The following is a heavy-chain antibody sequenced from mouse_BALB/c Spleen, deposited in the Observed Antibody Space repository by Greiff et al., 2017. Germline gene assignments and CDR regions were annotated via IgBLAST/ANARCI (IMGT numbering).Heavy chain of an antibody. V-gene: IGHV3-2*02. CDR3: ASGGYYVAY. Sequence: EVQLVESGPGLVKPSQSLSLTCTVTGYSITSDYAWNWIRQFPGNKLEWMGYISYSGSTSYNPSLKSRISITRDTSKNQFFLQLNSVTTEDTATYYCASGGYYVAYWGQGTLVTVSA. D-gene: IGHD2-3*01. J-gene: IGHJ3*01. CDR2: ISYSGST. CDR1: GYSITSDYA.